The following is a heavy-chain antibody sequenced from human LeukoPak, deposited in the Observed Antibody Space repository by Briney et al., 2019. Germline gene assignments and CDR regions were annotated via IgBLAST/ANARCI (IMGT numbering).Heavy chain of an antibody. CDR1: GYTFTGYY. V-gene: IGHV1-2*02. D-gene: IGHD6-6*01. Sequence: ASVKVSCKASGYTFTGYYMHWVRQAPGQGLEWMGWINPNSGGTNYAQKFQGRVTMTRDTSISTAYMELSRLRSDDTAVYYCAREFKYSSSAASWGQGTLVTVSS. CDR2: INPNSGGT. J-gene: IGHJ5*02. CDR3: AREFKYSSSAAS.